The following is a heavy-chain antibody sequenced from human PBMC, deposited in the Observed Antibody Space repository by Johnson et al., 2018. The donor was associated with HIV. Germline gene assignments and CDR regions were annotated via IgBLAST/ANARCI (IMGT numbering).Heavy chain of an antibody. V-gene: IGHV3-9*01. D-gene: IGHD2-15*01. Sequence: EVQLVESGGGLVQPGGSLRLSCAASGFTFDDYAMHWVRQTPGKGLEWVSGISWNSGSIGYADSVKGRFTISRDNGKNLLYLQMNSLRAEDTAVYYCARDGDNPRIWGQGTMVTVSS. J-gene: IGHJ3*02. CDR2: ISWNSGSI. CDR1: GFTFDDYA. CDR3: ARDGDNPRI.